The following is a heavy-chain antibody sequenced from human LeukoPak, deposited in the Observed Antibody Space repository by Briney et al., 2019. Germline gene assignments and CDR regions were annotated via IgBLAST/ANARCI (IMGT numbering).Heavy chain of an antibody. V-gene: IGHV3-30*01. Sequence: GRSLRLSCAASGFTFSSYAMHWVRQAPGKGLEWVAVISYDGSNKYYADSVKGRFTISRDNSKNTLYLQMNSLRAEDTAVYYCAREGLAPRALATNAFDIWGQGTMVTVSS. D-gene: IGHD5-12*01. CDR2: ISYDGSNK. J-gene: IGHJ3*02. CDR3: AREGLAPRALATNAFDI. CDR1: GFTFSSYA.